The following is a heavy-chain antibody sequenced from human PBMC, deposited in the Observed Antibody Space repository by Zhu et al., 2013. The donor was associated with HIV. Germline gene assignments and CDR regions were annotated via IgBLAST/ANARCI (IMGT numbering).Heavy chain of an antibody. V-gene: IGHV4-61*01. J-gene: IGHJ4*02. CDR2: IYYSGST. CDR1: GGSVSSGSYY. D-gene: IGHD4-17*01. Sequence: QVQLQESGPGLVKPSETLSLTCTVSGGSVSSGSYYWSWIRQPPGKGLEWIGYIYYSGSTNYNPSLKSRVTISVDTSKNQFSLKLSSVTAADTAVYYCAREISVYGDYVRHFDYWGQGTLVTVSS. CDR3: AREISVYGDYVRHFDY.